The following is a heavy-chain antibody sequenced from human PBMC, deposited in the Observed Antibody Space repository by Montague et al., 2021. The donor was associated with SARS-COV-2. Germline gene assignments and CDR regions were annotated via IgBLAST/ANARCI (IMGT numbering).Heavy chain of an antibody. CDR2: VNQSGTT. D-gene: IGHD2-2*01. CDR1: GGSLSNYY. J-gene: IGHJ3*02. V-gene: IGHV4-34*01. Sequence: SETLSLTCAISGGSLSNYYWSWIRQPPGKGLEWIGEVNQSGTTIYNPSVKSGVTISEDTSKNQFYLRLNSVTAADTAAYYCARGRGPVVVPGAGPAGRAFDIWGQGTMVTVSS. CDR3: ARGRGPVVVPGAGPAGRAFDI.